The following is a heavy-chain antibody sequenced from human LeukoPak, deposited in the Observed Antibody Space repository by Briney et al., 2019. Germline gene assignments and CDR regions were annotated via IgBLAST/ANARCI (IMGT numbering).Heavy chain of an antibody. CDR1: GFTFSSYW. Sequence: GGSLRLSCAASGFTFSSYWMHWVRQAPGKGLVWVSRSYSDGSSTNYADSVKGRFTISRDNSKNTLYLQMNSLRAEDTAVYYCARALDGSGSRSFDYWGQGTLVTVSS. V-gene: IGHV3-74*01. D-gene: IGHD3-10*01. CDR2: SYSDGSST. CDR3: ARALDGSGSRSFDY. J-gene: IGHJ4*02.